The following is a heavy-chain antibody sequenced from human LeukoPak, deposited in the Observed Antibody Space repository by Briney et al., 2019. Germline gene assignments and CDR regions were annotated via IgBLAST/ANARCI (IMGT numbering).Heavy chain of an antibody. V-gene: IGHV4-4*02. J-gene: IGHJ4*02. Sequence: PSETLSLTCAVSDGSISSNNWWSWVRQPPGKGLEWIGEIYHSGTTTYNPSLKSRVTISVDKSKNQSSLKLNSVTAADTAVYYCARGYSHGFPLDFWGQGTLVTVSS. CDR3: ARGYSHGFPLDF. CDR2: IYHSGTT. CDR1: DGSISSNNW. D-gene: IGHD5-12*01.